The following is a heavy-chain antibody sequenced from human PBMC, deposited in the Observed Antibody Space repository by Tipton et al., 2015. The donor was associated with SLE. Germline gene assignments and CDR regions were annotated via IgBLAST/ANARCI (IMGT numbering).Heavy chain of an antibody. J-gene: IGHJ5*02. D-gene: IGHD4-17*01. CDR1: GYSISSGYY. CDR3: ARDGARSDYVRWFDP. CDR2: IYHSGST. Sequence: TLSLTCAVSGYSISSGYYWGWIRQPPGKGLEWIGSIYHSGSTYYNPPLKSRVTISVDTSKNQFSLKLSSVTAADTAVYYCARDGARSDYVRWFDPWGQGTLVTVSS. V-gene: IGHV4-38-2*02.